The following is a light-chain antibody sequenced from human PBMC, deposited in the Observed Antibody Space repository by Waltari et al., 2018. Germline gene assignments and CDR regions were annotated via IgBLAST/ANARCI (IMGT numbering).Light chain of an antibody. Sequence: QSALTQPRSVSGSPGPSVTISCTGTSSDVGGYNYVSWYQQHPGKAPKLMIYDVSKRPSGVPDRFSGSKSGNTASLTISGLQAEDEADYYCCSYAGSYFGTGTKVTVL. J-gene: IGLJ1*01. CDR2: DVS. CDR3: CSYAGSY. V-gene: IGLV2-11*01. CDR1: SSDVGGYNY.